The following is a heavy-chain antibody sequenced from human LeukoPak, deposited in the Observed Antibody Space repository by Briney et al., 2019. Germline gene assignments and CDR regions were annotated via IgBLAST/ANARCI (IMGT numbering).Heavy chain of an antibody. V-gene: IGHV3-13*01. Sequence: GGSLRLSCAASGFTFIDYDMHWVRQVLGKGLEWVSAIGIRGDTHYSGSVKGRFTISIENAESSLYLQMNSVSAEDTAVYYCARGGLQVSGIDGFDYWGQGTLVTVSS. CDR3: ARGGLQVSGIDGFDY. CDR1: GFTFIDYD. CDR2: IGIRGDT. J-gene: IGHJ4*02. D-gene: IGHD6-19*01.